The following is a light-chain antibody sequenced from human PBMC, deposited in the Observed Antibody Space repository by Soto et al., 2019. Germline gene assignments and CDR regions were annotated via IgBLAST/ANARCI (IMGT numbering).Light chain of an antibody. J-gene: IGLJ3*02. Sequence: QLVLTQPPSVSGAPRQRVTISCTESSSNIGAGYDVHWYQQLPGTAPKLLIYGNSNRPSGVPDRFSGSKSGTSASLAITGLQAEDEADYYCQSYDSSLSGWVFGGGTQLTVL. V-gene: IGLV1-40*01. CDR3: QSYDSSLSGWV. CDR1: SSNIGAGYD. CDR2: GNS.